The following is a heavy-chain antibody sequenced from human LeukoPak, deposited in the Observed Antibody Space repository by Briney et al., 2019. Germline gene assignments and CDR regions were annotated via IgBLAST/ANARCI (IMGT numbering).Heavy chain of an antibody. CDR3: ASKSARYTAMGNVDY. V-gene: IGHV4-4*02. D-gene: IGHD5-18*01. J-gene: IGHJ4*02. CDR2: IYHSEST. Sequence: SGTLSLTCTISGGSMSRSNWWSWVRQTPGKGLEWIGEIYHSESTSYNPSLKSRVTISVDKSKNQFSLKLSSVTAADTAVYYCASKSARYTAMGNVDYWGQGTLVTVSS. CDR1: GGSMSRSNW.